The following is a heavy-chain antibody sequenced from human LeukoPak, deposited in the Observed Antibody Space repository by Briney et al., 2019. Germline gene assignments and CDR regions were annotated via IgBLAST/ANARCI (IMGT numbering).Heavy chain of an antibody. V-gene: IGHV3-74*01. Sequence: GGSLRLSCAASGFTFSSYWVHWVRQAPGKGLVWVSRINSDGSTTSHADSVKGRFTISRDNAKNTLYLQMSSLRAEDTAVYYCARDKVVGATHFDYWGQGTLVTVSS. J-gene: IGHJ4*02. CDR3: ARDKVVGATHFDY. CDR1: GFTFSSYW. CDR2: INSDGSTT. D-gene: IGHD1-26*01.